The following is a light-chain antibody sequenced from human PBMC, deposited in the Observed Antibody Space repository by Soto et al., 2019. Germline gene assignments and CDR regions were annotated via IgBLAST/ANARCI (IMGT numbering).Light chain of an antibody. V-gene: IGLV1-44*01. CDR2: SDN. J-gene: IGLJ3*02. Sequence: QSALTQPPSLSGTPGQRVTISCSGSNSNIGRYSVNWYQHFPGTAPKILIYSDNERPSGVPDRFSGSKSGTSSSLAISGRQTEEEAEYYCAACYDSLNGPLFGGGTKLTVL. CDR1: NSNIGRYS. CDR3: AACYDSLNGPL.